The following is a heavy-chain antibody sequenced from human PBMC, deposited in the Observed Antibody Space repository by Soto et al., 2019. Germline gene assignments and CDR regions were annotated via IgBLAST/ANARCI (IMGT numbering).Heavy chain of an antibody. Sequence: ASVKVSCKASGGTFSSYTISWVRQAPGQGLEWMGRIIPILGIANYAQKFQGRVTITADKSTSTAYMELSSLRSEDTAVYYCASTYYGSGSYDYYGMDVWGQGTTVTVSS. CDR1: GGTFSSYT. D-gene: IGHD3-10*01. J-gene: IGHJ6*02. V-gene: IGHV1-69*02. CDR3: ASTYYGSGSYDYYGMDV. CDR2: IIPILGIA.